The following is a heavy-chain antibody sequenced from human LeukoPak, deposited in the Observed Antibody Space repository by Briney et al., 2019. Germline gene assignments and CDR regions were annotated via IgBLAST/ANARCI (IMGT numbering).Heavy chain of an antibody. CDR3: ASDPGGLGDT. D-gene: IGHD4-23*01. J-gene: IGHJ5*02. CDR2: IYFSGST. CDR1: GTSISSSYYY. V-gene: IGHV4-39*07. Sequence: SETLSLTCTVSGTSISSSYYYWGWIRQPPGKGLEWIGTIYFSGSTYYNPSLQSRVTISMDTSKNEFSLKLSSVTAADTAVYYCASDPGGLGDTWGQGILVTVSS.